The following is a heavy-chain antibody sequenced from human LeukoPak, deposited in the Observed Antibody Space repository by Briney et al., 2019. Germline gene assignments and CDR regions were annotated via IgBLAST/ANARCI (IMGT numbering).Heavy chain of an antibody. D-gene: IGHD6-13*01. V-gene: IGHV4-39*01. CDR3: ARHGGTSSSWYRLRYNWFDP. CDR2: FSCSGST. J-gene: IGHJ5*02. Sequence: PSETLSLTCSVSGGSISSCTYSWGWIRQPPGKGLEWIGSFSCSGSTYYNPSLKSRVTISVDTSKSQFSLYMDSVTAADTAVYYCARHGGTSSSWYRLRYNWFDPWGQGTLVTVSS. CDR1: GGSISSCTYS.